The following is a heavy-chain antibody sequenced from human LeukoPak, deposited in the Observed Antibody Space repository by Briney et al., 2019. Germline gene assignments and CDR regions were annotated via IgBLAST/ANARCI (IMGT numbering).Heavy chain of an antibody. CDR1: GFTFSSYA. Sequence: GGSLRLSCAASGFTFSSYAMSWVRQAPGKGLEWVSAIGGSGGDTYYADSVKGRFTISRDNSKNTLCLRMNSLRAGDTAVYYCAKDFVVVPGLVNYFDYWGQGTLVTVSS. CDR3: AKDFVVVPGLVNYFDY. D-gene: IGHD2-2*01. V-gene: IGHV3-23*01. J-gene: IGHJ4*02. CDR2: IGGSGGDT.